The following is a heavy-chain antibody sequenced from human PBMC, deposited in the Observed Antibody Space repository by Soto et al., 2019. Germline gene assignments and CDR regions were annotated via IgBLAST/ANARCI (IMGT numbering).Heavy chain of an antibody. CDR3: ARGGRSAYYYYMGV. J-gene: IGHJ6*03. V-gene: IGHV4-59*01. CDR2: VYYSGST. Sequence: SETLSLTCTVSGGSISTYYWSWVRQPPGKGLEGIGYVYYSGSTNYNPSLKSRVTISVDTSKNQFSLKLTSVTAADTAMYYCARGGRSAYYYYMGVWGKGTTVTVSS. CDR1: GGSISTYY.